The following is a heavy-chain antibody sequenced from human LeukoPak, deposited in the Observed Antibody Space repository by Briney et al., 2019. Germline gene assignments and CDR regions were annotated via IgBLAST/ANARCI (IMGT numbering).Heavy chain of an antibody. J-gene: IGHJ4*02. CDR2: IYYSGST. Sequence: SETLSLTCTVSGGSISSSSYYWGWIRQPPGKGLEWIGSIYYSGSTYYNPSLKSRVTISVDTSKNQFSLKLSSVTAADTAVYYCAGRRWLPQYFDYWGQGTLVTVSS. CDR3: AGRRWLPQYFDY. D-gene: IGHD5-24*01. V-gene: IGHV4-39*01. CDR1: GGSISSSSYY.